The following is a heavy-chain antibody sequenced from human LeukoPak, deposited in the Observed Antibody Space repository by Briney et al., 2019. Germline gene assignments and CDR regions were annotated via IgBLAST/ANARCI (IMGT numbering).Heavy chain of an antibody. V-gene: IGHV3-30-3*01. CDR2: ISYDGSNK. D-gene: IGHD4-17*01. CDR1: GFTFSSYA. CDR3: ARETGSAVGSTDFDY. J-gene: IGHJ4*02. Sequence: GGSLRVSCAASGFTFSSYAMHWGRQAPGKGLEWVAVISYDGSNKYYADSVKGRFTISRDNSKNTLYLQMNSLRAEDTAVYYCARETGSAVGSTDFDYWGQGTLVTVSS.